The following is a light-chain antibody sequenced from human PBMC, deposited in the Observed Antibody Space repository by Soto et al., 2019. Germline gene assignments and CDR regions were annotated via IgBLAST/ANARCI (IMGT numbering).Light chain of an antibody. V-gene: IGKV3-15*01. CDR1: QSLSIK. J-gene: IGKJ4*01. CDR2: DTS. CDR3: QQRINWPPALT. Sequence: DIAMTQSAATLSGSPGERATLSCRSSQSLSIKLAWDPQQPGQAPRLHIYDTSTRATGIPARFSGRGSGTEFTLTLSSLESEDSASYYCQQRINWPPALTVGGGTKVDIK.